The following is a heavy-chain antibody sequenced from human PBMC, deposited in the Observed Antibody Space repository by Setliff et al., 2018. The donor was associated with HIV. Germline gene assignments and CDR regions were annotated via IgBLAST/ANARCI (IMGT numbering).Heavy chain of an antibody. V-gene: IGHV7-4-1*01. CDR3: AREFLLGDLSFPAN. D-gene: IGHD3-16*02. J-gene: IGHJ4*02. CDR2: VNTKTGNP. Sequence: RASVKVSCKASGYIFTNDPMNWVRQAPGQGLEWMGWVNTKTGNPTYAQDFTGRFVFSLDTSVNTAYLEIGGLKIEDTAVYFCAREFLLGDLSFPANWGQGTLVTVSS. CDR1: GYIFTNDP.